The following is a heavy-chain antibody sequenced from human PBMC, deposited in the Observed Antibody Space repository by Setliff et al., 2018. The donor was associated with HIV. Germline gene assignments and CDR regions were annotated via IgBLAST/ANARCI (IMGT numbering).Heavy chain of an antibody. CDR1: GGSISSGGYS. CDR2: IYHSGST. J-gene: IGHJ5*02. V-gene: IGHV4-30-2*01. D-gene: IGHD3-10*01. Sequence: SETLSLTCAVSGGSISSGGYSWNWIRQPPGKGLEWIGYIYHSGSTFYNPSLKSRVTISVDRSKNQFSLKQTSVTAADTALYYCARGGGVYNWFDTWGQGTLVTVSS. CDR3: ARGGGVYNWFDT.